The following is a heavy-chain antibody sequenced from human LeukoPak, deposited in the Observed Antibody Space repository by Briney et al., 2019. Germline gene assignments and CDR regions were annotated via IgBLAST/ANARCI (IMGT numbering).Heavy chain of an antibody. Sequence: GGSLRLSCSASGFTFSSYAMSWVRQAPGKGLEWVSAIRGSGGSTYYADSVKGRFTISRDNSKNTLYLQMNSLRAEDTAVYYCAKGGYDRTPVRRGGPLDVWGQGTTVTVSS. D-gene: IGHD3-16*01. V-gene: IGHV3-23*01. CDR1: GFTFSSYA. J-gene: IGHJ6*02. CDR3: AKGGYDRTPVRRGGPLDV. CDR2: IRGSGGST.